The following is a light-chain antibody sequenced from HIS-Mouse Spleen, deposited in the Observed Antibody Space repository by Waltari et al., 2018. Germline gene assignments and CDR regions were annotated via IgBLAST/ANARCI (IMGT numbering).Light chain of an antibody. Sequence: QSALTQPASVSGSPGQSITISCTGTSSDVGSYNLVSWYQQHPGKAPKLMIYEGSKRPSGAPNRLYGAKSGITACLTTSGLEAEDEADYYCCSYAGSSTFGVFGGGTKLTVL. V-gene: IGLV2-23*03. J-gene: IGLJ3*02. CDR1: SSDVGSYNL. CDR2: EGS. CDR3: CSYAGSSTFGV.